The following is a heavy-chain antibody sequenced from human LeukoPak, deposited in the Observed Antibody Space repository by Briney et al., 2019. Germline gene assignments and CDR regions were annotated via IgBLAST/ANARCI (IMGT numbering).Heavy chain of an antibody. CDR3: AREFLEWLPDY. Sequence: SETLSLTCAVYGGSFSGYYWSCIRQPPGKGLEWIGEINHSGSTNYNPSLKGRVTISVDTSKNQFSLKLGSVTAADTAVYYCAREFLEWLPDYWGQGTLVTVSS. CDR1: GGSFSGYY. D-gene: IGHD3-3*01. J-gene: IGHJ4*02. V-gene: IGHV4-34*01. CDR2: INHSGST.